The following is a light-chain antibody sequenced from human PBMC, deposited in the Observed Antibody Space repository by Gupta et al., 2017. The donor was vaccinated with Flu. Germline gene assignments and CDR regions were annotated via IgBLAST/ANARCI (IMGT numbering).Light chain of an antibody. CDR3: HSYDSGLSGSV. CDR1: SPNIGAGYN. J-gene: IGLJ3*02. Sequence: VLTQPPSVSAAPGQRVTISCTGSSPNIGAGYNVHWYQQIPGTSPKVLIYDTSSRPSGVPDRFSGAKSGTSASLAITGLRAEDEAHYYCHSYDSGLSGSVFGGGTKVTVL. CDR2: DTS. V-gene: IGLV1-40*01.